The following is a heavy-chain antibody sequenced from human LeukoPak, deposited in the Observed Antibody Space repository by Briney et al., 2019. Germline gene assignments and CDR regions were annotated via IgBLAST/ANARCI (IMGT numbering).Heavy chain of an antibody. J-gene: IGHJ4*02. CDR2: INAVNGNT. CDR1: GYTFTSYA. Sequence: ASVKVSCKASGYTFTSYAMHWVRQAPGQRREWMGWINAVNGNTKYSQKFQGRVTITRDTSASTAYMELSSLRSEDTAVYYCARAGKDYGSGSLLYYFDYWGQGTLVTVSS. CDR3: ARAGKDYGSGSLLYYFDY. V-gene: IGHV1-3*01. D-gene: IGHD3-10*01.